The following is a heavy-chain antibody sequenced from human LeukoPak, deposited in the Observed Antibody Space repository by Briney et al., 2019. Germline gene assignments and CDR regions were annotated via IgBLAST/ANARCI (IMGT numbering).Heavy chain of an antibody. CDR3: ARDWGRIVGAPGGY. CDR1: GFTFSSYG. J-gene: IGHJ4*02. Sequence: GGSLRLSCAASGFTFSSYGMHWVRQAPGKGLEWVAVIWYDGSNKYYADSVKGRFTISRDNSKNTLYLQMNSLRAEDTAVYYCARDWGRIVGAPGGYWGQGTLVTVSS. CDR2: IWYDGSNK. V-gene: IGHV3-33*01. D-gene: IGHD1-26*01.